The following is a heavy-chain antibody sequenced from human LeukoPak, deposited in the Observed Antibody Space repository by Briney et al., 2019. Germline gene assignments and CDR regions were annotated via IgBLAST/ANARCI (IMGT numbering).Heavy chain of an antibody. Sequence: SETLSLTCAVYGGSFSGYYWSWIRQPPGKGLEWIGEINRSGSTNYNPSLKSRVTISVDTSKNQFSLKLSSVTAADTAVYYCARKPFYFDYWGQGTLVTVSS. V-gene: IGHV4-34*01. CDR3: ARKPFYFDY. J-gene: IGHJ4*02. D-gene: IGHD1-14*01. CDR1: GGSFSGYY. CDR2: INRSGST.